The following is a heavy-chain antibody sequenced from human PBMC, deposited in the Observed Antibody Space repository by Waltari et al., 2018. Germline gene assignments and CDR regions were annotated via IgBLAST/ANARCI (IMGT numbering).Heavy chain of an antibody. CDR3: ARDNNARGSYYYYPMDV. V-gene: IGHV1-2*02. CDR1: GYTFTGHY. D-gene: IGHD2-8*01. Sequence: QVQLVQSGAEVKKPGASVKVSCKSSGYTFTGHYIHWVRQAPGEGLEWWGGINPETGGTSNARKFKGRVTMTRDTSTRTAYMELKRLTKDDTAVYYCARDNNARGSYYYYPMDVWGQGTTVTVSS. J-gene: IGHJ6*02. CDR2: INPETGGT.